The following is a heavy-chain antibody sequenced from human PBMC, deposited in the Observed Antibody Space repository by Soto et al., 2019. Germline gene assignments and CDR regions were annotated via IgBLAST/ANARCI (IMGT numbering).Heavy chain of an antibody. CDR2: ISYDGSNK. J-gene: IGHJ3*02. Sequence: PEGSLRLSCAASGFTFSSYAMHWVRQAPGKGLEWVAVISYDGSNKYYADSVKGRFTISRDNSKNTLYLQMNSLRAEDTAVYYCVIRARPASDILTGPDAFDIWGQGTMVTVSS. CDR3: VIRARPASDILTGPDAFDI. V-gene: IGHV3-30-3*01. D-gene: IGHD3-9*01. CDR1: GFTFSSYA.